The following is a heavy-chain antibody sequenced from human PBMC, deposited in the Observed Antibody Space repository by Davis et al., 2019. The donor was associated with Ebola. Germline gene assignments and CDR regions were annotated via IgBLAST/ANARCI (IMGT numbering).Heavy chain of an antibody. CDR2: IYYSGST. V-gene: IGHV4-30-4*01. D-gene: IGHD3-3*01. CDR3: ARAQPFFRRFDY. J-gene: IGHJ4*02. Sequence: SETLSLTCTVSGGSISSGDYYWSWIRQPPGKGLEWIGYIYYSGSTYYNPSLKSRVTISVDTSKNQFSLKLSSVTAADTAVYYCARAQPFFRRFDYWGQGTLVTVSS. CDR1: GGSISSGDYY.